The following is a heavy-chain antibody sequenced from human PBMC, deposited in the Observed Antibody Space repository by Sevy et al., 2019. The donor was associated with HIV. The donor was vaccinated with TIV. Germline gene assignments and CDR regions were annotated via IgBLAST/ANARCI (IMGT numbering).Heavy chain of an antibody. J-gene: IGHJ6*03. CDR2: IKQDGSEK. D-gene: IGHD1-26*01. CDR3: ARDTSSFDYSGSYYFYYYYYMDV. CDR1: GFTFSSYW. V-gene: IGHV3-7*03. Sequence: GGSLRLSCAASGFTFSSYWMSWVRQAPGKGLEWVANIKQDGSEKYYVDSMKGRFTISRGNAKNSLYMKMNSLRAEDTAVTYWARDTSSFDYSGSYYFYYYYYMDVWGKGTTVTVSS.